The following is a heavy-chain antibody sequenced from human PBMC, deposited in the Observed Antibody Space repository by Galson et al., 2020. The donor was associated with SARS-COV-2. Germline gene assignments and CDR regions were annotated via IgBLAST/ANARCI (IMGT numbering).Heavy chain of an antibody. J-gene: IGHJ4*02. V-gene: IGHV3-23*01. CDR3: ASEENYYDRSTCYPFAC. CDR1: GFRLSDSA. D-gene: IGHD3-22*01. CDR2: INGVAGDT. Sequence: GGSLRLSCATSGFRLSDSAMSWARQVPGEGPEWVSTINGVAGDTNYAGSVKGRFTTSRDNSKNTVFLQMNSLIAEDTAVYYCASEENYYDRSTCYPFACWGLGTLVTVSS.